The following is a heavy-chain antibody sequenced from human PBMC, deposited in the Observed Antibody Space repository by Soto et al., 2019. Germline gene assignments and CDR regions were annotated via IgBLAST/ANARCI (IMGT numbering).Heavy chain of an antibody. CDR1: GFTFSSYW. V-gene: IGHV3-74*01. CDR3: AREKSVVGAPKGFYYYYGMDV. D-gene: IGHD1-26*01. CDR2: INSDGSST. J-gene: IGHJ6*02. Sequence: GGSLRLSCAASGFTFSSYWMHWVRQAPGKGLVRVSRINSDGSSTSYADSVKGRFTISRDNAKNTLYLQMNSLRAGDTAVYYCAREKSVVGAPKGFYYYYGMDVWGQGTTVTSP.